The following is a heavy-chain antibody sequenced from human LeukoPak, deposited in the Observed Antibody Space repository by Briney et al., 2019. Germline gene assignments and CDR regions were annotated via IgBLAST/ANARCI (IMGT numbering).Heavy chain of an antibody. CDR2: IYPGDSDT. V-gene: IGHV5-51*01. J-gene: IGHJ4*02. CDR3: ARPYYYDSSGYGLGY. Sequence: GESLQISCKGSGYSFTSYWVGWVRQMPGKDLEWMGTIYPGDSDTRYSASFQGQVTISADKSISTAYLQWSSLMASDTAMYYCARPYYYDSSGYGLGYWGQGTLVTVSS. CDR1: GYSFTSYW. D-gene: IGHD3-22*01.